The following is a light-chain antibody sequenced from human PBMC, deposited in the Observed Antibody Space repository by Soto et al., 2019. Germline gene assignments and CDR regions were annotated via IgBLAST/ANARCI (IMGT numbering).Light chain of an antibody. J-gene: IGLJ2*01. V-gene: IGLV2-14*01. CDR3: RSYTSSDTLL. CDR1: SSDVGGYNY. CDR2: DVS. Sequence: QSALTQPASVSGSPGQSITISCTGTSSDVGGYNYVSWYQQHPGKVPKLIIYDVSNRPSGVSTRFSGSKSGNTATLTISGLQAKDEADYYCRSYTSSDTLLFGGGTKLTVL.